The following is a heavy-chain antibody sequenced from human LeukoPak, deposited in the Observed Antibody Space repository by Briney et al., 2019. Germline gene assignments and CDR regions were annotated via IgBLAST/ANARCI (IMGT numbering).Heavy chain of an antibody. Sequence: SETLSLTCSVSGVPITEYYWSWIRQPPGKGLEGIGYLYYTGSTNYSPSLKSRVTMSVDASRNEFSLKLVSVTAADTAVYYCARDRGSTGYYYLDSWGQGVLVTVSS. J-gene: IGHJ4*02. CDR1: GVPITEYY. V-gene: IGHV4-59*01. D-gene: IGHD6-19*01. CDR3: ARDRGSTGYYYLDS. CDR2: LYYTGST.